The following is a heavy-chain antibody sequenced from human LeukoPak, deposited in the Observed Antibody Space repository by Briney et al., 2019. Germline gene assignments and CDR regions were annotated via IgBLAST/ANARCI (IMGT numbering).Heavy chain of an antibody. V-gene: IGHV3-23*01. D-gene: IGHD6-19*01. J-gene: IGHJ5*02. CDR1: GFTFSSYA. CDR3: AKSQWLANWFDP. CDR2: ISGSGGST. Sequence: SGGSLRLSCAASGFTFSSYAMSWVRQAPGKGLEWVSAISGSGGSTYYADSVKGRFTISRDNSKNTLYLQMNSLRAEDTAVYYCAKSQWLANWFDPWGQGTLVTVSS.